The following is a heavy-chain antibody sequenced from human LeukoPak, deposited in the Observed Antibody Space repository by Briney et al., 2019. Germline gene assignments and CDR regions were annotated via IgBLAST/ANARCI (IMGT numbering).Heavy chain of an antibody. CDR1: GGSISSYY. Sequence: SETLSLTCTVSGGSISSYYWSWIRQPPGKGLEWIGYIYYSGSTSYNPSLKSRVTISVDVSKNQFSLKLSSVTAADTAVYYCASLNSYGRDYWGQGTLVTVSS. CDR2: IYYSGST. D-gene: IGHD5-18*01. CDR3: ASLNSYGRDY. V-gene: IGHV4-59*01. J-gene: IGHJ4*02.